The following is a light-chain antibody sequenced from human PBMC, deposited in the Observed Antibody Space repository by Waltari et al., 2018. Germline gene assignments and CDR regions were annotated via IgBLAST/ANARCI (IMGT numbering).Light chain of an antibody. Sequence: QMTQSPSTLSASVGDRVTITCRASQSVSGWLAWYHQKPGKAPQLLIYKASNLESGVPSRFSGSGYGTAFTLTISNLQPDDSATYYCQEYDTDYYTFGQGTKLEI. J-gene: IGKJ2*01. CDR3: QEYDTDYYT. CDR1: QSVSGW. V-gene: IGKV1-5*03. CDR2: KAS.